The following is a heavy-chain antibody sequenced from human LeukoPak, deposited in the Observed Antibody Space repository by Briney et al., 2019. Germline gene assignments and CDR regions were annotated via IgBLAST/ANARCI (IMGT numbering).Heavy chain of an antibody. CDR3: TTELVGATESIPRDY. CDR2: IKSKTDGGTT. J-gene: IGHJ4*02. Sequence: GGSLRLSCAASGFTFSNAWMSWVRQAPGKGLEWVGRIKSKTDGGTTDYAAPVKGRFTISRDDSKNTLYLQMNSLKTEDTAVYYCTTELVGATESIPRDYRGQGTLVTVSS. CDR1: GFTFSNAW. V-gene: IGHV3-15*01. D-gene: IGHD1-26*01.